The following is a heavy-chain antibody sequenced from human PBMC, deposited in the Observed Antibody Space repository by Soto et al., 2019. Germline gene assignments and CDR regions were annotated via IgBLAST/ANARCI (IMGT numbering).Heavy chain of an antibody. CDR1: GYTFSNDA. J-gene: IGHJ4*02. CDR3: ARASRYYWNYMLY. Sequence: QVQLVQSGAEVKKPGASVKVSCKASGYTFSNDAITWVRQAPGQGLVWMGWVSAYNGNTNYAQKFKGRVTMTTDTSTSTAYMEIRSLRYDDTAVYFCARASRYYWNYMLYWGQGNLVTVSS. CDR2: VSAYNGNT. V-gene: IGHV1-18*01. D-gene: IGHD1-7*01.